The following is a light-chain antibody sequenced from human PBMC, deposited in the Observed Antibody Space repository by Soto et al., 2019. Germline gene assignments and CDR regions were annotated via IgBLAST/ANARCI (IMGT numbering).Light chain of an antibody. J-gene: IGKJ2*01. CDR1: QSVGSTH. Sequence: ENVLTQSPGTLSLSPGERATLSCRTSQSVGSTHLAWYQQKLGQAPRLLIYGVSSRAAGIPDRFTGSGSGTDFTLTISRLDPEDFAVYYCQQYVSTPLYTFGQGTKLEIK. CDR2: GVS. V-gene: IGKV3-20*01. CDR3: QQYVSTPLYT.